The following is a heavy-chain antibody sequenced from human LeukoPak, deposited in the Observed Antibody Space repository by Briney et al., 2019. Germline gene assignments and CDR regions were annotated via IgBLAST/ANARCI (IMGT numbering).Heavy chain of an antibody. CDR1: GGSIASYY. J-gene: IGHJ2*01. CDR3: ARHPGARGWYFDL. CDR2: IYDGGST. Sequence: PSETLSLTCTVSGGSIASYYWSWIRQPPGKGLEWIRYIYDGGSTNYNPSLKSRVSISIDTSKIQFSLKLNSVTAADTAVYYCARHPGARGWYFDLWGRGTLVTVSS. D-gene: IGHD1-26*01. V-gene: IGHV4-59*08.